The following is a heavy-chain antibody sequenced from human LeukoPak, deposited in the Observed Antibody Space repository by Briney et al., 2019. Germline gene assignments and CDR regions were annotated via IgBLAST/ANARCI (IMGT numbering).Heavy chain of an antibody. CDR1: GFTFSSYA. CDR2: ISYDGSNK. Sequence: GRSLRLSCAASGFTFSSYAMHWVRQAPGKGLEWVAVISYDGSNKYYADSVKGRFTISRDNSKNTLYLQMNSLRAEDTAVYYCARGKYSYGYFPLDYWGQGTLVTVSS. D-gene: IGHD5-18*01. V-gene: IGHV3-30-3*01. J-gene: IGHJ4*02. CDR3: ARGKYSYGYFPLDY.